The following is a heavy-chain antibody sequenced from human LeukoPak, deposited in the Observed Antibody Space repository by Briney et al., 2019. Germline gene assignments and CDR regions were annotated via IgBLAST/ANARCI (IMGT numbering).Heavy chain of an antibody. CDR1: GFSVSTPGVG. Sequence: SGPALVHPTQPLTLTCSFSGFSVSTPGVGVGWVRQPPGKALEWLGFIYWDDDKRYSPSLKSRLTITKDTSKSQVVLTLTNVDPVDTATYFCAHSLDSTSWYGYYYYMDVWGKGTTVTVSS. D-gene: IGHD2-2*01. CDR3: AHSLDSTSWYGYYYYMDV. V-gene: IGHV2-5*02. CDR2: IYWDDDK. J-gene: IGHJ6*03.